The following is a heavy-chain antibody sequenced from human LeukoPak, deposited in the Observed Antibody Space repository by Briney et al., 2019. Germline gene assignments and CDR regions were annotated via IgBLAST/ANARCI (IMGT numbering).Heavy chain of an antibody. CDR1: GYTFTGYY. D-gene: IGHD3-3*01. CDR3: ARDPGYDFWSGYSTGFDY. J-gene: IGHJ4*02. CDR2: INPNSGGT. V-gene: IGHV1-2*02. Sequence: ASVKVSCKASGYTFTGYYMHWVRQAPGQGLEWMGWINPNSGGTNYAQKFQGRVTMTRDTSISTAYMELSRLRSDDTAVYYCARDPGYDFWSGYSTGFDYWGQGTLVTVSS.